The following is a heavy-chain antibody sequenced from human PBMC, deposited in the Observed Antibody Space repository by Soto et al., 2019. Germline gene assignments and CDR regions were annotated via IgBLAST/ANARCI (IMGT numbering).Heavy chain of an antibody. D-gene: IGHD3-22*01. CDR3: TRSTYYYDSSGHNDALDI. CDR1: GFSLSTSGMC. CDR2: IDWDDDK. Sequence: SGPTLVNPTQTLTLTCTFSGFSLSTSGMCVSWIRQPPGKALEWLALIDWDDDKYYSTSLKTRLTISKDTSKNQVVLTMTNMDPVDTATYYCTRSTYYYDSSGHNDALDIWGKGKMVTVSS. V-gene: IGHV2-70*01. J-gene: IGHJ3*02.